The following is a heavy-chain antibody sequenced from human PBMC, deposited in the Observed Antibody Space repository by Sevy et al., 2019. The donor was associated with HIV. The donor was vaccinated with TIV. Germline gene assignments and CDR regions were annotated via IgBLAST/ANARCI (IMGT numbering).Heavy chain of an antibody. CDR1: GFTFSSYS. D-gene: IGHD4-17*01. CDR3: ARVQGTTVVSEFDY. CDR2: ISSSSSYI. J-gene: IGHJ4*02. V-gene: IGHV3-21*01. Sequence: GGSLRLSCAASGFTFSSYSMNWVRQAPGKGLEWVSSISSSSSYIYYAESVKGRFTISRDNAKNSLYLQMISLRAEDMALYYCARVQGTTVVSEFDYWGQGTLVTVSS.